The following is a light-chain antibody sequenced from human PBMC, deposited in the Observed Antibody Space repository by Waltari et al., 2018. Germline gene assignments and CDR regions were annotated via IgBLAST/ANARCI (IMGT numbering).Light chain of an antibody. Sequence: QSVLTQPPSVSAAPGQRVTISCSGGSSNIGNNYVSWYPQLPGTTPKLLFYENTRRPSGLPGRFSGSQSGTSATLVITVLQAGDEADSDCGTWDSSLSGAVFGGGTHLTVL. CDR3: GTWDSSLSGAV. V-gene: IGLV1-51*02. CDR2: ENT. J-gene: IGLJ7*01. CDR1: SSNIGNNY.